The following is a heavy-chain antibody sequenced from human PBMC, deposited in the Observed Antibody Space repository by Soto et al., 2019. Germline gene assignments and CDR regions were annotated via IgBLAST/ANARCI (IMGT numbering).Heavy chain of an antibody. D-gene: IGHD1-26*01. Sequence: ASVKVSCKASGYTFTSYAMHWVRQAPGQRLEWMGWINAGNGNTKYSQKFQGRVTITRDTSASTAYMELSSLRSEDTAVYYCAKWQLSAAGFKSYEYYYHYGMAVWGQGTTVTVSS. CDR2: INAGNGNT. J-gene: IGHJ6*02. CDR1: GYTFTSYA. V-gene: IGHV1-3*01. CDR3: AKWQLSAAGFKSYEYYYHYGMAV.